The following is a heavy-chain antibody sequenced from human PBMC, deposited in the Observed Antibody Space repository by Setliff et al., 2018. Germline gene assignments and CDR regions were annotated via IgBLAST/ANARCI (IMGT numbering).Heavy chain of an antibody. D-gene: IGHD3-22*01. CDR3: ARVYYDSPWAFDI. Sequence: SCAASGFTFSNYWMHWVRRAPGKGLVWVSRINTDGSSTTHADSVKGRFTISRDNAKNTLYLQMNSLRAEDTAVYYCARVYYDSPWAFDIWGQGTMVTVSS. V-gene: IGHV3-74*01. CDR2: INTDGSST. J-gene: IGHJ3*02. CDR1: GFTFSNYW.